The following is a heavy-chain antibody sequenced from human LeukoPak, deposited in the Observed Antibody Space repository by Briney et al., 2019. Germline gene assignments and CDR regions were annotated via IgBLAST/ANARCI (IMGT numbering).Heavy chain of an antibody. CDR1: GGPLRGSF. D-gene: IGHD4-23*01. CDR2: VSQSGSS. J-gene: IGHJ5*02. V-gene: IGHV4-34*01. Sequence: SQTLSLTCAVSGGPLRGSFWSCIRQAPGKGLEWIGEVSQSGSSNYNPSLKSRINISLDTSKSQFSLRLSSVTAPDTAVYYCARGIFYGGRNQYIWLDLWGKGTLVTVSS. CDR3: ARGIFYGGRNQYIWLDL.